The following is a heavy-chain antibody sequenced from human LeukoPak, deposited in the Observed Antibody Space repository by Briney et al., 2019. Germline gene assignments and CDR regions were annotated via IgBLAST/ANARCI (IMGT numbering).Heavy chain of an antibody. Sequence: GGSLRLSCAASGFTFDDYGMSWVRQAPGKGLEWVSGINRNGGSTGYADSVKGRFTVSRDNAKNSLYLQMNSLRAEDTALYYCARVPRRDYMDVWGKGTTVTVSS. CDR1: GFTFDDYG. V-gene: IGHV3-20*04. CDR2: INRNGGST. J-gene: IGHJ6*03. CDR3: ARVPRRDYMDV.